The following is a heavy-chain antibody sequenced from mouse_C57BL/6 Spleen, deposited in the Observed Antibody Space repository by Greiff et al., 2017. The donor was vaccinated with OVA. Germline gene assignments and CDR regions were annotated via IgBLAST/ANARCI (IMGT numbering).Heavy chain of an antibody. J-gene: IGHJ3*01. CDR2: INPNNGGT. Sequence: EVKLLESGPELVKPGASVKIPCKASGYTFTDYNMDWVKQSHGKSLEWIGDINPNNGGTIYNQKFKGKATLTVDKSSSTAYMELRSLTSEDTAVYYCASATGAYWGQGTLVTVSA. CDR1: GYTFTDYN. V-gene: IGHV1-18*01. D-gene: IGHD1-1*01. CDR3: ASATGAY.